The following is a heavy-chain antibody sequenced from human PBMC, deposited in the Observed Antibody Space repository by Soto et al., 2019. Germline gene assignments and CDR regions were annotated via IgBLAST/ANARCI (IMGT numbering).Heavy chain of an antibody. Sequence: LLQESGPGLVKPSQTLSLTCTVSGGSISSAGYYWSWIRQHPGKALEWIGYIYYTGSPFYNPSLKSRVTISVDTSRNQISLKLSSVSAADTAVYFCARGGRGFDIWGQGTMVTVS. CDR1: GGSISSAGYY. CDR3: ARGGRGFDI. J-gene: IGHJ3*02. V-gene: IGHV4-31*03. D-gene: IGHD1-1*01. CDR2: IYYTGSP.